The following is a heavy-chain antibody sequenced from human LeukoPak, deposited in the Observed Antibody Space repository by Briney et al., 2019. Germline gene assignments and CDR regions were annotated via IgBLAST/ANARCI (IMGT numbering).Heavy chain of an antibody. V-gene: IGHV2-70*11. J-gene: IGHJ4*02. D-gene: IGHD6-13*01. CDR2: IDWDGDK. CDR3: ARIRGSRYYFDY. CDR1: GFSLSTSGMC. Sequence: RESGPALVKPTQTLTLTCTFSGFSLSTSGMCVSWIRQPPGKALEWLARIDWDGDKYYNTSLKTRLTISKDTSKNQVVLTMTNMDPVDTATYYCARIRGSRYYFDYWGQRTLVTVSS.